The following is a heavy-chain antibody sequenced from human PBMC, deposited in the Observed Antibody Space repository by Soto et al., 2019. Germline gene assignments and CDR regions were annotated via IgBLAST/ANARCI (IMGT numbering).Heavy chain of an antibody. CDR3: ARYCSSTSCYPQYNWFDP. CDR1: GGSISSGGYS. CDR2: IYHSGST. D-gene: IGHD2-2*01. Sequence: SETLSLTCAVSGGSISSGGYSWSWIRQPPGKGLEWIGYIYHSGSTYYNPSLKSRVTISVDRSKNQFSLKLSSVTAADTAVYYCARYCSSTSCYPQYNWFDPWGQGTLVTVSS. J-gene: IGHJ5*02. V-gene: IGHV4-30-2*01.